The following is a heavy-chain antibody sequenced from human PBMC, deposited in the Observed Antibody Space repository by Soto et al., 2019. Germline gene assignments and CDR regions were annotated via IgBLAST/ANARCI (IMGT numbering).Heavy chain of an antibody. CDR3: ATGRTSGDRDVSGLWY. D-gene: IGHD2-21*02. J-gene: IGHJ4*02. Sequence: GGSLRLSCAASGFTLSEYDMHWVRQAPGKGPEWVSVIARTGDTFYLGSVKGRFTVSREHVKNSLYLQMNSLRVEDTAIYYCATGRTSGDRDVSGLWYWGQGILVTVSS. CDR1: GFTLSEYD. V-gene: IGHV3-13*04. CDR2: IARTGDT.